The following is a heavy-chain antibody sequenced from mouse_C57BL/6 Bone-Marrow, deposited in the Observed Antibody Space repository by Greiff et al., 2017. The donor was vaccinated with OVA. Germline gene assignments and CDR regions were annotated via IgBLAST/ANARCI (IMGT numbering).Heavy chain of an antibody. CDR1: GYTFTSYG. Sequence: VQLQQSGAELARPGASVKLSCKASGYTFTSYGISWVKQRTGQGLEWIGEIYPRSGNTYYNEKFKSKATLTVDKSSSTAYMQLSSLTSEDSAVYYCARFYDGYSGYWYFDVWGTGTTVTVSS. CDR3: ARFYDGYSGYWYFDV. D-gene: IGHD2-3*01. J-gene: IGHJ1*03. V-gene: IGHV1-81*01. CDR2: IYPRSGNT.